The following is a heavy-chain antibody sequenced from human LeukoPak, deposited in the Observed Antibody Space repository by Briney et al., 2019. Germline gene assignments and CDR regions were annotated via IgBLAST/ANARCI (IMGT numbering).Heavy chain of an antibody. Sequence: SETLSLTCTVSGGSISSSSYYWGWIRQPPGKGLEWIGSIYYSGSTYYNPSLKSRVTISVDTSKNQFSLKLSSVTAADTAVYYCARRKVMAPTIFDYWGQGTLVTVSS. CDR1: GGSISSSSYY. CDR2: IYYSGST. D-gene: IGHD5-24*01. V-gene: IGHV4-39*01. CDR3: ARRKVMAPTIFDY. J-gene: IGHJ4*02.